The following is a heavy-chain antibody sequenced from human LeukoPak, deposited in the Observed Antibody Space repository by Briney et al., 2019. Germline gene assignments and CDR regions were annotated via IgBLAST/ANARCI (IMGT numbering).Heavy chain of an antibody. Sequence: GGSLSPSCAASGFPFTSYAMSGAGRAPGKGLRWASVISGSGGGTYYADSVEGRFTTSRDNSKDTLYLQMNSLRAEDTAVYYCAKELVRDKIFDSWGQGTLVTVSS. CDR1: GFPFTSYA. D-gene: IGHD3-10*01. J-gene: IGHJ4*02. V-gene: IGHV3-23*01. CDR2: ISGSGGGT. CDR3: AKELVRDKIFDS.